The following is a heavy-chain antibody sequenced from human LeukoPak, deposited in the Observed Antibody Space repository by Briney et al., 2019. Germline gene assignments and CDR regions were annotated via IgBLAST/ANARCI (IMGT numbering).Heavy chain of an antibody. Sequence: SQTLSLTCAVSGGSISSGGYSWSWIRQPPGKGLEWIGYIYHSGSTYYNPSLQSRVTISVDMSKNQFSLRLSSVTAADTAVYFCVRDRELTYWGQGILVTVSS. CDR2: IYHSGST. CDR3: VRDRELTY. J-gene: IGHJ4*02. V-gene: IGHV4-30-2*02. D-gene: IGHD3-10*01. CDR1: GGSISSGGYS.